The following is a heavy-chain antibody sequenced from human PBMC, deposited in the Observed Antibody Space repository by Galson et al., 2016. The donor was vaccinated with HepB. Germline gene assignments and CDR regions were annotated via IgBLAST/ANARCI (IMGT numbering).Heavy chain of an antibody. CDR3: TSIEVVDSDDAFDI. CDR2: IRGKPNNNAT. D-gene: IGHD2-15*01. J-gene: IGHJ3*02. Sequence: SLRLSCAASGFTLSNSMMHWVRQASGKGLQWVGRIRGKPNNNATSFAAPVKGRFTISRDDSKNTVYLEMNDLKIDDTAMYYCTSIEVVDSDDAFDIWGPGTMVTVSS. CDR1: GFTLSNSM. V-gene: IGHV3-73*01.